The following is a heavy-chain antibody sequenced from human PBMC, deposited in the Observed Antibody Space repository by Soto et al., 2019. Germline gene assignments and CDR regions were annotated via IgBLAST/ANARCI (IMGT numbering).Heavy chain of an antibody. Sequence: QVQLVESGGGVVQPGRSLRLSCAASGFTFSSYGMHWVRQAPGKGLEWVAVIWYDGSNKYYADSVKGRFTISRDNSKNSLYLQMNSLRAEDTAVYYCARDLRWGRWYFDLWGRGTLVTVSS. D-gene: IGHD1-26*01. CDR3: ARDLRWGRWYFDL. J-gene: IGHJ2*01. CDR2: IWYDGSNK. CDR1: GFTFSSYG. V-gene: IGHV3-33*01.